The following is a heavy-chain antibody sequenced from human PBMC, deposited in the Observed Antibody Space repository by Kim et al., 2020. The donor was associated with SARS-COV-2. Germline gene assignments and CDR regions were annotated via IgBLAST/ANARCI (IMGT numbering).Heavy chain of an antibody. CDR3: AKDLDSGYDLPDY. Sequence: YADSVKGRFTNSRDNSKNTVYLQMNSLRAEDTAGYHCAKDLDSGYDLPDYWGQGTLVTVSS. J-gene: IGHJ4*02. D-gene: IGHD5-12*01. V-gene: IGHV3-30*02.